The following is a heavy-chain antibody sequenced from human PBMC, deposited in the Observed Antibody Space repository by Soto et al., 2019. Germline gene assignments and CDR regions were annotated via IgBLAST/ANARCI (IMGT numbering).Heavy chain of an antibody. CDR2: ISYDGSNK. CDR1: GFTFSSYG. Sequence: SIRLSCEASGFTFSSYGMHWVRQAPGKGLEWVAVISYDGSNKYYADSVKGRFTISRDNSKNTLYLQMNSLRAEDTAVYYCAKDQSGYDFWSGYRPRYYYYGMDVWGQGTTVTVSS. V-gene: IGHV3-30*18. D-gene: IGHD3-3*01. CDR3: AKDQSGYDFWSGYRPRYYYYGMDV. J-gene: IGHJ6*02.